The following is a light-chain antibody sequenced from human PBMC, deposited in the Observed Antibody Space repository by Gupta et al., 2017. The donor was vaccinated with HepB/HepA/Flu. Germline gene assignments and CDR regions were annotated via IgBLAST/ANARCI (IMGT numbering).Light chain of an antibody. CDR2: DAS. Sequence: EIVLTQSPATLSLSLGESATLSCRASQSVSNYLAWYQQKPGQAPRLLIYDASNRATGIPARFSGSGSGTDFTLTISSLETEDFAVYYWQQRVNTPTFGQGTKVEIK. V-gene: IGKV3-11*01. J-gene: IGKJ1*01. CDR3: QQRVNTPT. CDR1: QSVSNY.